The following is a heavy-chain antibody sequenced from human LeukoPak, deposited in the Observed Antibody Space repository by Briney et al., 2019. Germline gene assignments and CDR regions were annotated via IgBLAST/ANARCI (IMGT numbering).Heavy chain of an antibody. Sequence: PSETLSLTCTVSGGSISSSSYYWGWIRQPPGKGLEWIGSIYYSGSTYYNLSLKSRVTISVDTSKNQFSLKLSSVTAADTAVYYCARDDTGYSSGRSKDFDYWGQGTLVTVSS. CDR3: ARDDTGYSSGRSKDFDY. CDR2: IYYSGST. J-gene: IGHJ4*02. D-gene: IGHD6-19*01. V-gene: IGHV4-39*02. CDR1: GGSISSSSYY.